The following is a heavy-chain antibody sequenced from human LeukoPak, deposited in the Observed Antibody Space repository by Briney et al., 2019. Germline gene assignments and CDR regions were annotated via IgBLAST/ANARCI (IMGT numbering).Heavy chain of an antibody. CDR2: ISYDGRNE. Sequence: AGRSLRLSCAASGFTFSTYGIHWVRQAPGKGLEWVAIISYDGRNEYYADSVKGRFTISRDNSKNTVYLQMNSLRAEDTAVYYCAVIAVAPPGFDYWGQGTLVTVSS. J-gene: IGHJ4*02. D-gene: IGHD6-19*01. CDR3: AVIAVAPPGFDY. CDR1: GFTFSTYG. V-gene: IGHV3-30*03.